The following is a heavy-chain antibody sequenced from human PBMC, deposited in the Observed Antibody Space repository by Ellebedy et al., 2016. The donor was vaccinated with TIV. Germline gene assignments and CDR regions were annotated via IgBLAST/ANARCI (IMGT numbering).Heavy chain of an antibody. J-gene: IGHJ5*02. Sequence: GGSLRLSCKGSGYSFTRYWIAWVRQMPGKGLEWMGIIYPGDSDTRYSPSFQGQVTISVDKSISTAYLQWSSLKASDSAMYYCARGGFGDGFDPWGQGTLVIVSS. CDR2: IYPGDSDT. CDR1: GYSFTRYW. V-gene: IGHV5-51*01. CDR3: ARGGFGDGFDP. D-gene: IGHD4-17*01.